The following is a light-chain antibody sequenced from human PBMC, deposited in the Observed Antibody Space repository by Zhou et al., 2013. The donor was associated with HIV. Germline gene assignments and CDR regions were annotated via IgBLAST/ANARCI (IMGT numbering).Light chain of an antibody. CDR2: GAS. CDR3: QQYNTWPLT. Sequence: EIVMTQSPATLSVSPGERATLYCRASQSVGNNLAWYQQKPGQAPRLLIYGASTRATGLPNRFSGSGSGTEFSLIISSLQSEDFVVYYCQQYNTWPLTFGGGTQVEIE. J-gene: IGKJ4*01. CDR1: QSVGNN. V-gene: IGKV3D-15*01.